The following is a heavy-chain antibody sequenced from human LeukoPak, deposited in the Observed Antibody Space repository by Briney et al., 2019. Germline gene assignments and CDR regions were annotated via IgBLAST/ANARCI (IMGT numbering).Heavy chain of an antibody. J-gene: IGHJ4*02. CDR2: INTDGIST. CDR3: ARGSSTSSQD. CDR1: GFTLSSYT. D-gene: IGHD2-2*01. V-gene: IGHV3-74*01. Sequence: GGSLRLSCAASGFTLSSYTMTWVRQAPGKGLEWVSRINTDGISTNYADSVKGRFTMSRDNAKNTLYLQMNNLTTEDTAVYYCARGSSTSSQDWGQGTLVTVSS.